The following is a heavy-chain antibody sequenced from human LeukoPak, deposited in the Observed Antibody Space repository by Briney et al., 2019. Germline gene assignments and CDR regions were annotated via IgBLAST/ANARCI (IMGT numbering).Heavy chain of an antibody. D-gene: IGHD3-10*01. Sequence: GGSLRLSCAASGFTVSSNYMSWVRQAPGKGLEWVSVIYSGGSTYYADSVKGRFTISRDNSKNTLYFQMNSLRAEDTAVYYCARDRGRLWLGAFDYWGQGTLVTVSS. V-gene: IGHV3-66*02. J-gene: IGHJ4*02. CDR2: IYSGGST. CDR3: ARDRGRLWLGAFDY. CDR1: GFTVSSNY.